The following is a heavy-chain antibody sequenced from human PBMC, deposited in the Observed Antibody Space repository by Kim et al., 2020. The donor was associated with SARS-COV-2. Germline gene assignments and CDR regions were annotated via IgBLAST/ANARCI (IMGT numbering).Heavy chain of an antibody. CDR1: GFTFRSYC. J-gene: IGHJ4*02. D-gene: IGHD2-2*01. V-gene: IGHV3-33*01. Sequence: GGSLRLSCAASGFTFRSYCMHWVRQAPGKGLEWVAVIWYDGINKYYADSVKGRFTISRDNSKNTLYLQMNSLRAEDTAVYYCARDQGGLGYCSSTSCYGFDYWGQGTLVTVSS. CDR3: ARDQGGLGYCSSTSCYGFDY. CDR2: IWYDGINK.